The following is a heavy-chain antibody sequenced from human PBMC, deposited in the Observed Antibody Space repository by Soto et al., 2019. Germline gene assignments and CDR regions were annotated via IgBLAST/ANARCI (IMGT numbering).Heavy chain of an antibody. CDR2: IYPGDSDT. J-gene: IGHJ3*02. V-gene: IGHV5-51*01. Sequence: GESLKISCKGSGYSFTSYWIGWVRQMPGKGLEWMGIIYPGDSDTRYSPSFQGQVSISADKSISTAYLQWSSLKASDTAIYYCARPPEVGATPDAFDIWGQGTMVTVSS. CDR1: GYSFTSYW. D-gene: IGHD1-26*01. CDR3: ARPPEVGATPDAFDI.